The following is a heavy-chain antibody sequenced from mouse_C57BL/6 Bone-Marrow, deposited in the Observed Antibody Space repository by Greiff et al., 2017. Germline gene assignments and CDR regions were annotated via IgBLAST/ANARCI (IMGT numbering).Heavy chain of an antibody. V-gene: IGHV1-54*01. CDR3: ARGGLRRMDY. Sequence: LVESGAELVRPGTSVKVSCKASGYAFTNYLLEWVKQRPGQGLEWIGVINPGSGGTNYNEKFKGKATLTADKSSSTAYMQLSSLTSEDAAVYFCARGGLRRMDYWGQGTSVTVSS. D-gene: IGHD2-4*01. CDR1: GYAFTNYL. J-gene: IGHJ4*01. CDR2: INPGSGGT.